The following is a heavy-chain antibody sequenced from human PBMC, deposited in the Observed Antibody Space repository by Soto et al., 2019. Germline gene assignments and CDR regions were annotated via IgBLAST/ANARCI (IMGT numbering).Heavy chain of an antibody. Sequence: QVQLQESGPGLVKPSQTLSLTCTVSGGSISSGGYYWSWIRQHPGKGLEWIGYIYYSGSTYYNPSIKRRVTISVDTSKNQFSMKLSSVTAADTAVYYCARGKSYYDFWSGYYTGNLYYYGMDVWGQGTTVTVSS. CDR1: GGSISSGGYY. D-gene: IGHD3-3*01. J-gene: IGHJ6*02. V-gene: IGHV4-31*03. CDR3: ARGKSYYDFWSGYYTGNLYYYGMDV. CDR2: IYYSGST.